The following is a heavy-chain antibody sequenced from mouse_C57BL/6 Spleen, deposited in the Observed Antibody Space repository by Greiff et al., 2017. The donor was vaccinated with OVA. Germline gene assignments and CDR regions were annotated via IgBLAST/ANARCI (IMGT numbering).Heavy chain of an antibody. V-gene: IGHV14-4*01. D-gene: IGHD1-1*01. CDR2: IDPENGDT. CDR3: TLYGNPFAY. CDR1: GFNIKDDY. Sequence: DVKLVESGAELVRPGASVKLSCTASGFNIKDDYMHWVKQRPEQGLEWIGWIDPENGDTEYASKFQGKATITADTSSNTAYLQLSSLTSEDTAVYYCTLYGNPFAYWGQGTLVTVSA. J-gene: IGHJ3*01.